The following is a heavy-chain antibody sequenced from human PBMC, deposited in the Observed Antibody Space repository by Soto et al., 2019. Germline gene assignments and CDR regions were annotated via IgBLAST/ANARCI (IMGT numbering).Heavy chain of an antibody. V-gene: IGHV5-51*01. CDR2: IYPGDSDT. CDR1: GYSFTSYW. Sequence: GESLKISCKGSGYSFTSYWIGWVRQMPGKGLEWMGIIYPGDSDTRYSPSFQGQVTISADKSISTAYLQWSSLKASDTAMYYCALQSETDYYYMDVWGKGTTVTVSS. CDR3: ALQSETDYYYMDV. J-gene: IGHJ6*03.